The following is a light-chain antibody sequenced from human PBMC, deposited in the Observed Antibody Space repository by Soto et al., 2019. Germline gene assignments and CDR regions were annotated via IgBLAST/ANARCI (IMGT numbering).Light chain of an antibody. CDR2: GAS. CDR3: QQYRSWPCT. Sequence: DTVLTQSPGTLSLSPGERATLSCRASQSISSNYLAWYQQQPGQAPRLLIYGASSKVTGIPDRFSSSGSGTDFTLTISRLEPEDFAVYYCQQYRSWPCTFGQGTKLEI. CDR1: QSISSNY. J-gene: IGKJ2*02. V-gene: IGKV3-20*01.